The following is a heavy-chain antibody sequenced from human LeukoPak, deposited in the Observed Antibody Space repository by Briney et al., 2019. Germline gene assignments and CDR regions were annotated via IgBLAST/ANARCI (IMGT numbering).Heavy chain of an antibody. V-gene: IGHV3-66*01. J-gene: IGHJ4*02. CDR1: GFTVSSNY. CDR2: IYSGGST. D-gene: IGHD1-1*01. CDR3: AKLVLFSGTTGDLNY. Sequence: GGSLRLSCAASGFTVSSNYMSWVRQAPGKGLEWVSVIYSGGSTYYAGSVKGRFTISRDNSKNTLYLQMNSRRAEDTAVYYCAKLVLFSGTTGDLNYWGQGTLVTVSS.